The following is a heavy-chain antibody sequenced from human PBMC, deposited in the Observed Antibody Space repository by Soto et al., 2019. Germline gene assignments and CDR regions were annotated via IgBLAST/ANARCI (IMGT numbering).Heavy chain of an antibody. D-gene: IGHD3-22*01. Sequence: QVQLVQSGAEVKKPGASVKVSCEASGYTFDSYGISWVRQAPGLGLEWMGWISPYDGDTNYAPHLRGRATLTTDASTNTVYMELRSLRSDDTAIYYCARDCYYCVNSGHSYSGTDTFGIWGQGTMVTVSS. CDR1: GYTFDSYG. CDR3: ARDCYYCVNSGHSYSGTDTFGI. CDR2: ISPYDGDT. J-gene: IGHJ3*02. V-gene: IGHV1-18*01.